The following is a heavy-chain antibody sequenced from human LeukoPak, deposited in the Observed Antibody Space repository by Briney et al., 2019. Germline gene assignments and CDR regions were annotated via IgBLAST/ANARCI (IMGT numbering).Heavy chain of an antibody. Sequence: SVKVSCKASGGTFSSYAISWVRQAPGQGLEWMGGIIPIFGTANYAQKFQGRVTITADESTSTAYMELSSLRSEDTAAYYCARGVYSGYDYPAYYYYMDVWGKGTTVTVSS. V-gene: IGHV1-69*13. D-gene: IGHD5-12*01. CDR1: GGTFSSYA. J-gene: IGHJ6*03. CDR3: ARGVYSGYDYPAYYYYMDV. CDR2: IIPIFGTA.